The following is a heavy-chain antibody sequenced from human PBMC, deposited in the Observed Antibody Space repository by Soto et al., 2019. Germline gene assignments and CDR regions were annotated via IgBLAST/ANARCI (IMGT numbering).Heavy chain of an antibody. V-gene: IGHV4-61*08. D-gene: IGHD1-1*01. CDR1: GGSVSSGAYY. J-gene: IGHJ5*02. Sequence: QVQPQESGPGLVKPSETLSLTCSVSGGSVSSGAYYWSWIRQPPGKGLEWIGYIYYSGSTNYNPSLKSRVTISVDTSKNQFSLKLSSVTAADTAVYYCARFKQPSNWFDPWGQGTLVTVSS. CDR2: IYYSGST. CDR3: ARFKQPSNWFDP.